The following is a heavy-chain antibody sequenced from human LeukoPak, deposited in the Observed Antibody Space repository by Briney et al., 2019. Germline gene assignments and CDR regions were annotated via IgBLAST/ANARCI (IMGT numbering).Heavy chain of an antibody. D-gene: IGHD3-9*01. J-gene: IGHJ5*02. CDR1: GGTFSSYA. CDR2: IIPIFGTA. CDR3: ARDRAGLRYFDWLSWFDP. Sequence: GASVTVSCTASGGTFSSYAISWVRQAPGQGLEWMGGIIPIFGTANYAQKLQGRVTMTTDTSTSTAYMELRSLRSDDTAVYYCARDRAGLRYFDWLSWFDPWGQGTLVTVSS. V-gene: IGHV1-69*05.